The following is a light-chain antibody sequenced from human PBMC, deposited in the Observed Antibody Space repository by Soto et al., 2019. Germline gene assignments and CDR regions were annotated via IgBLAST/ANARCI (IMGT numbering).Light chain of an antibody. Sequence: DIQMTQTPSTLSASVGDRVTITCRARQSISSYLAWYQHKPGKAPKHLIYKASSLESGVPSRFSVSGYGTEFTLNISSLQPDDFAVYYCEQYNDYSRTFGQGTKVEI. CDR2: KAS. V-gene: IGKV1-5*03. CDR3: EQYNDYSRT. CDR1: QSISSY. J-gene: IGKJ1*01.